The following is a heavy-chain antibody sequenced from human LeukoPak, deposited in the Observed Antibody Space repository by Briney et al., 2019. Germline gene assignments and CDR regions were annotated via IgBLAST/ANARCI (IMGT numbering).Heavy chain of an antibody. Sequence: EASVKVSCKASGYTFTGYYMHWVRQAPGQGLEWMGRINPNSGGTNYAQKFQGRVTMTRDTSISTAYMELSRLRSEDTAVYYCATTNTDSGYDQFDYWGQGALVTVSS. D-gene: IGHD5-12*01. CDR3: ATTNTDSGYDQFDY. J-gene: IGHJ4*02. V-gene: IGHV1-2*06. CDR1: GYTFTGYY. CDR2: INPNSGGT.